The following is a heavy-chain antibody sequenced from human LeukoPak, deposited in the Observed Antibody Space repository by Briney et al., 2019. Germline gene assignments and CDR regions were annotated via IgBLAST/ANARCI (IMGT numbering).Heavy chain of an antibody. CDR1: GFTFSSYG. Sequence: PGRSLRLSCAASGFTFSSYGMHWVRQAPGKGLEWVAVIWYDGSNKYYADSVKGRFTISRDNSENTLYLQMNSLRAEDTAVYYCAGGQNYYGSGSYPWGQGTLVTVSS. CDR2: IWYDGSNK. CDR3: AGGQNYYGSGSYP. D-gene: IGHD3-10*01. J-gene: IGHJ5*02. V-gene: IGHV3-33*01.